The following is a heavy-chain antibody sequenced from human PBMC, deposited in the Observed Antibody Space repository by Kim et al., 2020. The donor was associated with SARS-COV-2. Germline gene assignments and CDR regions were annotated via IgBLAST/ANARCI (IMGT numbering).Heavy chain of an antibody. CDR1: GFTFSDYS. V-gene: IGHV3-48*04. D-gene: IGHD3-22*01. CDR3: ARDSYRASSGFYPY. Sequence: GGSLRLSCAASGFTFSDYSMNWVRQAPGKGLEWLSYITTSSSSISYAHSVKGRFTISRDNAKSSLYLQMNSLRAEDTAVYYCARDSYRASSGFYPYWGQGTLVTVYS. CDR2: ITTSSSSI. J-gene: IGHJ4*02.